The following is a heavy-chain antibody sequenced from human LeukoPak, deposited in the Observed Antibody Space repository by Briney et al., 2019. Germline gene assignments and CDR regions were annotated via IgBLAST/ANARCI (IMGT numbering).Heavy chain of an antibody. CDR3: ARHFVTYPHYFDY. J-gene: IGHJ4*02. V-gene: IGHV4-59*08. CDR2: IHYGGTT. D-gene: IGHD2-21*01. Sequence: SETLSLTCTVSGGSINSYYWSWIRQPPGKGLEWIAFIHYGGTTKYNPSLESRVTISVDTSKNQFSLRLNSGTAADTAVYYCARHFVTYPHYFDYWGQGTPVTVSS. CDR1: GGSINSYY.